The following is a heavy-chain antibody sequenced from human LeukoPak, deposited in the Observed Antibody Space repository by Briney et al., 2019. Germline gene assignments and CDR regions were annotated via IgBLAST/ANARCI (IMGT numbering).Heavy chain of an antibody. Sequence: PGGSLRLSCAASGFTFSDYYMSWIHQAPGKGLEWVSYISSSGSTIYYADSVKGRFTISRDNAKNSLYLQMNSLRAEDTAVYYCARNSPPYYYGSGSYYFDYWGQGTLVTISS. CDR2: ISSSGSTI. CDR1: GFTFSDYY. D-gene: IGHD3-10*01. J-gene: IGHJ4*02. V-gene: IGHV3-11*01. CDR3: ARNSPPYYYGSGSYYFDY.